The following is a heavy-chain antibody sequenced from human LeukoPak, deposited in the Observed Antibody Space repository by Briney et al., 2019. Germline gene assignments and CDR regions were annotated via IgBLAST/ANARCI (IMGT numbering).Heavy chain of an antibody. D-gene: IGHD6-13*01. CDR3: ARPGIAAAGTGDYYYMDV. V-gene: IGHV1-18*01. CDR2: ISAYNGNT. CDR1: GYTFISYG. J-gene: IGHJ6*03. Sequence: ASVKVSCKASGYTFISYGISWVRQAPGQGLEWMGWISAYNGNTNYAQKLQGRVTMTTDTSTSTAYMELRSLRSDDTAVYYCARPGIAAAGTGDYYYMDVWGKGTTVTVSS.